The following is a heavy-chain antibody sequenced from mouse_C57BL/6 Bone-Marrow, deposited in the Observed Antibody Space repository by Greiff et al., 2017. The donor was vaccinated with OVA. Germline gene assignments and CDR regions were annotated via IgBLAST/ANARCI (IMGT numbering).Heavy chain of an antibody. CDR2: ISYSGST. J-gene: IGHJ4*01. CDR3: ARYYYGNYGAMDY. V-gene: IGHV3-8*01. CDR1: GYSITSDY. D-gene: IGHD2-1*01. Sequence: DVKLQESGPGLAKPSQTLSLTCSVTGYSITSDYWNWIRKFPGNKLEYMGYISYSGSTYYNPSLKSRISITRDTSKNQYYLQLNSVTTEDTATYYCARYYYGNYGAMDYWGQGTSVTVSS.